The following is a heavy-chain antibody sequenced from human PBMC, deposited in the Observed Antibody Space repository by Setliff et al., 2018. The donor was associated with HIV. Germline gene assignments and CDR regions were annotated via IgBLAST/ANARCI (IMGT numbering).Heavy chain of an antibody. J-gene: IGHJ6*03. CDR1: GFSISSRYY. Sequence: PSETLSLTCDVSGFSISSRYYWGWIRQSPGKGLEWIGNIYHTGSSYYKPSLKSRVTISVDTSKNQFSLRLSSVAAGDTAVYYCANLPAAYNYYYYYMDVWGKGTTVTVSS. CDR2: IYHTGSS. CDR3: ANLPAAYNYYYYYMDV. V-gene: IGHV4-38-2*01. D-gene: IGHD2-2*01.